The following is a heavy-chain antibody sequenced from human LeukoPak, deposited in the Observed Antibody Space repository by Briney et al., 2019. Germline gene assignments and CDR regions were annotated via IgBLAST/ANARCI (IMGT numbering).Heavy chain of an antibody. Sequence: PGGSLRLSCAASGFTFSSYAMHWVRQAPGKGLEWVAVISYDGSNKYYADSVKGRSTISRDNSKNTLYLQMNSLRAEDTAVYYCARVTVVTGNDYWGQGTLVTVSS. CDR3: ARVTVVTGNDY. J-gene: IGHJ4*02. V-gene: IGHV3-30-3*01. CDR1: GFTFSSYA. CDR2: ISYDGSNK. D-gene: IGHD4-23*01.